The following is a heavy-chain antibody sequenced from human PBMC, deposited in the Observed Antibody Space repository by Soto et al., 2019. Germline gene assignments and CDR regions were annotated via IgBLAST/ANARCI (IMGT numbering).Heavy chain of an antibody. V-gene: IGHV1-69*06. CDR3: ARGGGGNYYDSPHYYYYGMDV. Sequence: GASVKVSCKASGGTFSSYAISWVRQAPGQGLEWMGGIIPIFGTANYAQKFQGRVTITADKSTSTAYMELSSLRSEDTAVYYCARGGGGNYYDSPHYYYYGMDVWGQGTTVTVSS. CDR2: IIPIFGTA. D-gene: IGHD3-22*01. J-gene: IGHJ6*02. CDR1: GGTFSSYA.